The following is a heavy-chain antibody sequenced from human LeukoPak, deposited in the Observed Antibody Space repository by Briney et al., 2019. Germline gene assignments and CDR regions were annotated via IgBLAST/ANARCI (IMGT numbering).Heavy chain of an antibody. V-gene: IGHV3-53*01. CDR1: GFTVSSNY. Sequence: PGGSLRLSCAAFGFTVSSNYMSWVRQAPGKGLEWVSVIYSGGTTFFADSVKGRFTISRDNSKNTLYLQMNSLRAEDTAVYYCARGNVYDTSGYYSLDPWGQGTLVTVSS. CDR3: ARGNVYDTSGYYSLDP. CDR2: IYSGGTT. J-gene: IGHJ5*02. D-gene: IGHD3-22*01.